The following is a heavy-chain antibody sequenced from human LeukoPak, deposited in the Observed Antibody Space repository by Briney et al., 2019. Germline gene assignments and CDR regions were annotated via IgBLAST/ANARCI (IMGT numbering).Heavy chain of an antibody. D-gene: IGHD3-10*01. J-gene: IGHJ4*02. Sequence: SGGSLRLSCAASGFTFSNFEMNWVRQIPGKGLEWLSFITRSSRIIYYADSVKGRFTISRDNSKNTLYLQMNSLRAEDTAVYYCAKAGELGGVFDYWGQGTLVTVSS. CDR2: ITRSSRII. CDR3: AKAGELGGVFDY. V-gene: IGHV3-48*01. CDR1: GFTFSNFE.